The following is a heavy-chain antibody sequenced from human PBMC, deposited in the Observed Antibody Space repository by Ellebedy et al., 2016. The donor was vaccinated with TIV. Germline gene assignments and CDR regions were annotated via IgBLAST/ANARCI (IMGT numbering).Heavy chain of an antibody. CDR2: ISAYNGNT. V-gene: IGHV1-18*01. J-gene: IGHJ6*03. D-gene: IGHD5-18*01. Sequence: GESLKISXKGSGSTFTSYGISWVRQAPGQGLEWMGWISAYNGNTNYAQKLQGRVTMTTDTSTSTAYMELRSLRSDDTAVYYCARDRVRGYSYYYYMDVWGKGTTVTVSS. CDR3: ARDRVRGYSYYYYMDV. CDR1: GSTFTSYG.